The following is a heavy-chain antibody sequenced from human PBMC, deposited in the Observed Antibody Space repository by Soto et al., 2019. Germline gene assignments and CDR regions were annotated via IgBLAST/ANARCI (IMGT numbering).Heavy chain of an antibody. D-gene: IGHD3-3*01. Sequence: GESLKISCKGSGYSFTSYWIGWVRQMPGKGLEWMGIIYPGDSDTRYSPSFQGQVTISADKSISTAYLQWSSLKASDTAMYYCARQDTIFGVVKGTYYYMDVWGKGTTVTVSS. V-gene: IGHV5-51*01. J-gene: IGHJ6*03. CDR3: ARQDTIFGVVKGTYYYMDV. CDR1: GYSFTSYW. CDR2: IYPGDSDT.